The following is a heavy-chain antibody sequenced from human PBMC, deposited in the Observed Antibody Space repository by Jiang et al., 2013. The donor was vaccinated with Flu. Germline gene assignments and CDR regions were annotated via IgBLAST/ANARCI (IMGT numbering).Heavy chain of an antibody. V-gene: IGHV1-2*04. CDR3: ARGRSGGSCLVY. J-gene: IGHJ4*02. Sequence: HWVRQAPGQGLEWMGWINPNSGGTNYAQKFQGWVTMTRDTSISTAYMELSRLRSDDTAVYYCARGRSGGSCLVYWGQGTLVTVSS. D-gene: IGHD2-15*01. CDR2: INPNSGGT.